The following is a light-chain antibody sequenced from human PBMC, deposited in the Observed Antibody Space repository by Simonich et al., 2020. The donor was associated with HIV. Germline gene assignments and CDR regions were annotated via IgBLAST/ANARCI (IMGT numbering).Light chain of an antibody. CDR3: QQANSFPFT. CDR2: KES. J-gene: IGKJ3*01. CDR1: QSISPW. V-gene: IGKV1-5*03. Sequence: DIQMTQSPSNLSASVGHKFTITCRASQSISPWFACYQQKPGKAHKHLIYKESSLESGVPSRFSGSGSGTDFTLTISSLQPEDFATYYCQQANSFPFTFGPGTKVDIK.